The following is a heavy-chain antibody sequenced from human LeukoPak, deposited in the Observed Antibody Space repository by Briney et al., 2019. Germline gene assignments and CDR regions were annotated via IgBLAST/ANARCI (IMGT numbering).Heavy chain of an antibody. Sequence: GRSLRLSCAHSAFTFISYWIHSVRQPPRNWLVWVSRINSDGSSTSYADSVKGRFTISRDNAKSTLYLQMNSLRAEDTAVYYCARDRKNYYFDYWGQGSLVTVSS. CDR1: AFTFISYW. V-gene: IGHV3-74*01. D-gene: IGHD1-14*01. J-gene: IGHJ4*02. CDR2: INSDGSST. CDR3: ARDRKNYYFDY.